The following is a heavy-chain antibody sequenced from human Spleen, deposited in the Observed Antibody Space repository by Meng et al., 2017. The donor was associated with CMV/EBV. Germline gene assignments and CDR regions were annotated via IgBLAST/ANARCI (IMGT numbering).Heavy chain of an antibody. Sequence: GGSLRLSCVASGFTFSDYFMTWIRQAPGKGLEWVSYISSSGSIIYYADSVKGRFTISRDNAKNSLYLQMNSLRAEDTAVYYCARKPICSSTSCYYYYGLDIWGQGTTVTVSS. CDR3: ARKPICSSTSCYYYYGLDI. J-gene: IGHJ6*02. D-gene: IGHD2-2*01. CDR1: GFTFSDYF. V-gene: IGHV3-11*01. CDR2: ISSSGSII.